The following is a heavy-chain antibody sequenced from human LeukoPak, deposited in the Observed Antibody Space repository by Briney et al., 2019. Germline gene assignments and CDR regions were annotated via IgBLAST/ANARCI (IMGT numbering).Heavy chain of an antibody. Sequence: GGSLRLSCAASGFTFSNAWMSWVRQAPGKGLEWVGRIKSKTDGGTTDYAAPVKGRFTISRDDSKNTLYLQMNSLKTEDTAVYYCTTAYYDSSGYRLDYWGQGTLVTVSS. CDR3: TTAYYDSSGYRLDY. CDR1: GFTFSNAW. V-gene: IGHV3-15*01. D-gene: IGHD3-22*01. CDR2: IKSKTDGGTT. J-gene: IGHJ4*02.